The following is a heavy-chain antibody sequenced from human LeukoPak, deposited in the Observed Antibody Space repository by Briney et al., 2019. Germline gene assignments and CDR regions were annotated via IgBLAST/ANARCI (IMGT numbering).Heavy chain of an antibody. CDR2: ISWNSGSI. V-gene: IGHV3-9*03. CDR1: GFTFDDYA. D-gene: IGHD2-15*01. J-gene: IGHJ4*02. Sequence: GRSLRLSCAASGFTFDDYAMHWVRQAPGKGLEWVSGISWNSGSIGYADSVKGRFTISRDNAKNSLYLQMNSLRAEDMALYYCAKGGLEVAATIDYWGQGTLVTVSS. CDR3: AKGGLEVAATIDY.